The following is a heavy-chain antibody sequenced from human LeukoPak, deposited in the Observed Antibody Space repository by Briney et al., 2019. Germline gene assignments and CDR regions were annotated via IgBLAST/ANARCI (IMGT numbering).Heavy chain of an antibody. Sequence: ASVNVSCKASGYSFTSDYIHWVRQAPGQGLEWMGMIYPRDGSTSYAQKFQGRVTVTRDTSTSTVHMELSGLRSEDTAVYYCARDQEAFDYWGQGTLVTVSS. V-gene: IGHV1-46*01. CDR2: IYPRDGST. J-gene: IGHJ4*02. CDR1: GYSFTSDY. CDR3: ARDQEAFDY.